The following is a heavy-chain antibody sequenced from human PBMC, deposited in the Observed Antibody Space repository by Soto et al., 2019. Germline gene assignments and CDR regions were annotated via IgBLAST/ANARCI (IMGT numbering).Heavy chain of an antibody. CDR1: GFTFSNFE. Sequence: GGSLRLSCAASGFTFSNFEMNWVRQAPGKGLEWLSYISSSGGTMYYADSVKGRFTISRDNAQNSLYLQMNSLRAEDTVVYYCARDGKWFDLWGPGTLVTVSS. CDR2: ISSSGGTM. V-gene: IGHV3-48*03. CDR3: ARDGKWFDL. J-gene: IGHJ5*02.